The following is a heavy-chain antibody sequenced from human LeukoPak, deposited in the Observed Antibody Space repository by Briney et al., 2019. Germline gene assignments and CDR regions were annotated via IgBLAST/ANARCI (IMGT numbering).Heavy chain of an antibody. J-gene: IGHJ4*02. CDR3: ARGINSGYDPFSSNDY. CDR2: IIPIFGTA. V-gene: IGHV1-69*01. CDR1: GGTFSSYA. Sequence: ASVKVSCTASGGTFSSYAISWVRQAPGQGLEWMGGIIPIFGTANYAQKFQGRVTITADESTSTAYMELSSLRSEDTAVYYCARGINSGYDPFSSNDYWGQGTLVTVSS. D-gene: IGHD5-12*01.